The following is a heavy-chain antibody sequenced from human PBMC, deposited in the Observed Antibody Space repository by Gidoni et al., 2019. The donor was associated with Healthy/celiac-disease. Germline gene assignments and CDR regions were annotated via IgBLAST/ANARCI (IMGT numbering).Heavy chain of an antibody. Sequence: QVQLVQSGAEVKKPGASVKVSCKASGYTFPRYGNSWVRQAPGQGLEWMGWISAYNGNTNYAQKLQGRVTMTTDTSTSTAYMELRSLRSDDTAVYYCARVVFNRTDCSSTSCHPDYFDYWGQGTLVTVSS. V-gene: IGHV1-18*01. D-gene: IGHD2-2*01. CDR2: ISAYNGNT. CDR3: ARVVFNRTDCSSTSCHPDYFDY. CDR1: GYTFPRYG. J-gene: IGHJ4*02.